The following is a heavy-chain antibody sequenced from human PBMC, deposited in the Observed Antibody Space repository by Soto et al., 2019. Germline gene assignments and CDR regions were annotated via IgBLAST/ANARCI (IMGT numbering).Heavy chain of an antibody. V-gene: IGHV3-30*18. J-gene: IGHJ4*02. CDR1: GFTFSSYG. D-gene: IGHD3-16*01. Sequence: QVQLVESGGGVVQPGRSLRLSCAASGFTFSSYGMHWVRQAPGKGLEWVAVISYDGSNKYYADSVKGRFTISRDNSKNTLYLQMNSLRAEDTAVYYCAKDGFYDYVWRSADYWGQGTLVTVSS. CDR3: AKDGFYDYVWRSADY. CDR2: ISYDGSNK.